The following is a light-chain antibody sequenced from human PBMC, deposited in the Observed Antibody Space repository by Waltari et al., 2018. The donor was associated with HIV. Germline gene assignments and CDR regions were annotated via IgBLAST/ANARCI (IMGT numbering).Light chain of an antibody. CDR1: SSTPGSRF. Sequence: QSVLTQPPSVSPAPGQNVTISCSGSSSTPGSRFVSGYQHLPGAAPRLLIYDNTKRPSWISDRFSGSKSGTSATLGITGLQTGDEADYYCGTWDSSVGAAVFGGGTRLTVL. V-gene: IGLV1-51*01. J-gene: IGLJ3*02. CDR2: DNT. CDR3: GTWDSSVGAAV.